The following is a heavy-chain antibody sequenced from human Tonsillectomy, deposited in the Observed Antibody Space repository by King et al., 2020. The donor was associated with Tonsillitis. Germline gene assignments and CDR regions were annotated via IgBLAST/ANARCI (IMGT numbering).Heavy chain of an antibody. Sequence: VQLVESGGGVVQPGRSLRLSCAASRFAFICYGIHWVRQAPGKGLEWVAFVSLDGRGKNYGDSVRGRFNISRDNSNKMVHLQMFSLRSEDTATYYCVEERALGSLRAGVYGLVGWVRGTTVADS. CDR3: VEERALGSLRAGVYGLVG. CDR1: RFAFICYG. CDR2: VSLDGRGK. D-gene: IGHD2-15*01. V-gene: IGHV3-30*19. J-gene: IGHJ6*02.